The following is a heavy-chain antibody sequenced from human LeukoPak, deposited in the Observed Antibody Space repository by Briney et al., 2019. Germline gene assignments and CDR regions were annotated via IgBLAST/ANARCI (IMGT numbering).Heavy chain of an antibody. D-gene: IGHD3-10*01. CDR2: ISAYNGNT. J-gene: IGHJ5*02. Sequence: ASVKVSCKASGYTFTSYGISWVRQAPGQGLAWMGWISAYNGNTNYAQKLQGRVTMTTDTSTSTAYMELRSLRSDDTAVYYCARSAAGSGSYYTYNWFDPWGQGTLVTVSS. CDR3: ARSAAGSGSYYTYNWFDP. V-gene: IGHV1-18*01. CDR1: GYTFTSYG.